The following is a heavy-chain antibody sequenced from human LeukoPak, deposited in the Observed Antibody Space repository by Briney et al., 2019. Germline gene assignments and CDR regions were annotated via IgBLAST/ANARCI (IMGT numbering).Heavy chain of an antibody. CDR3: ARVRGDFFRAWFDP. CDR2: ISSSGSTI. CDR1: GFTFSSYE. D-gene: IGHD2-21*02. Sequence: GGSLRLSCAASGFTFSSYEMNWVRQAPGKGLEWVSYISSSGSTIYYADSVKGRFTISRDNAKNSLYLQMNSLRAEDTAVYYCARVRGDFFRAWFDPWGQGTLVTVSS. J-gene: IGHJ5*02. V-gene: IGHV3-48*03.